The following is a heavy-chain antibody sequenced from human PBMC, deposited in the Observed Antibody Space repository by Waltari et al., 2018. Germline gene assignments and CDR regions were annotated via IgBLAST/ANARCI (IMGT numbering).Heavy chain of an antibody. CDR2: INRSGSP. CDR3: ARGRGYGQNDY. D-gene: IGHD2-15*01. V-gene: IGHV4-34*02. J-gene: IGHJ4*02. CDR1: GGSFSGYY. Sequence: QVQLQQWGAGLLRPSETLSLTCAVYGGSFSGYYWSWIRQPPGQALEWMGEINRSGSPNYNPSLKSRGTMSVDTSNNQFSLKVRSVTAADTALYYCARGRGYGQNDYWGQGTLVTVSS.